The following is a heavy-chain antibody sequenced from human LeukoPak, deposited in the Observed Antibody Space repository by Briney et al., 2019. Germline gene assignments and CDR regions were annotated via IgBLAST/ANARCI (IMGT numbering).Heavy chain of an antibody. J-gene: IGHJ5*02. Sequence: SETLSLTCTVSGGSISSSSYYWGWIRQPPGKGLEWIGSIYYSGSTYYNPSLKSRVTISVDTSKNQFSLKLTSVTAADTAVYYCARIPSPGWFDPWGQGTLVTVSS. CDR2: IYYSGST. CDR3: ARIPSPGWFDP. CDR1: GGSISSSSYY. V-gene: IGHV4-39*07.